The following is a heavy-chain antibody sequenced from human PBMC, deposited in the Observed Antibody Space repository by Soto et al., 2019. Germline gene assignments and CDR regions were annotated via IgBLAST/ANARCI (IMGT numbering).Heavy chain of an antibody. V-gene: IGHV3-23*01. CDR2: ITSRADST. J-gene: IGHJ4*02. CDR3: AKDRDSGWYSAFDY. D-gene: IGHD6-19*01. CDR1: GFSFSNYA. Sequence: EVQLLESGGGLVQPGGSLRLSCTTSGFSFSNYAMSWVRQAPGKGLEWVSAITSRADSTYSADSVKGRFTISRDNSQSILYLQMTGLRAEDTAVYFCAKDRDSGWYSAFDYCGQGALVTVSS.